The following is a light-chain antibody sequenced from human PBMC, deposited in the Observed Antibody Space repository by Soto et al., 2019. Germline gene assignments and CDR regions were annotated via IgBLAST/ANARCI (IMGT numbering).Light chain of an antibody. J-gene: IGLJ2*01. CDR3: CSYADIVTPHVV. CDR1: SSEVGSYNL. CDR2: EGS. V-gene: IGLV2-23*01. Sequence: QSALTQPASVSGSPGHSITISCTAASSEVGSYNLVSWYQQHPGKAPKLIIYEGSKRPSGVSNRFSGSKYGATASLTISGRQAEDEADDYCCSYADIVTPHVVFGGGTQLTVL.